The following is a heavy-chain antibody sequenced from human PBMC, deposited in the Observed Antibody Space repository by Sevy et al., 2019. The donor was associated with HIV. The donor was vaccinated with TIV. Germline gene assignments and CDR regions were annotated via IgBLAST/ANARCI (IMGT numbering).Heavy chain of an antibody. CDR2: ISKSGSTK. CDR3: AREENRELGTIPLDS. V-gene: IGHV3-48*02. CDR1: GFTFTYHN. D-gene: IGHD7-27*01. Sequence: GGSLRLSCAASGFTFTYHNMNWVRQAPGKGLEWISYISKSGSTKYFADSLRGRFTISRDNAKNSLFLEMHNLTDEDTAVYYCAREENRELGTIPLDSWGRGIQVTVSS. J-gene: IGHJ4*02.